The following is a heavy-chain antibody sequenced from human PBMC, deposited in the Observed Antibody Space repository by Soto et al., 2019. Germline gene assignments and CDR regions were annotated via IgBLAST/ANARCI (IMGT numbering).Heavy chain of an antibody. CDR1: LDSIWSTDYY. V-gene: IGHV4-30-4*01. D-gene: IGHD2-21*02. Sequence: QTLSLTCTVPLDSIWSTDYYSSSIRQAAGKDLELIWYVYYTGSTYNNSSPVSRLTISVDSTKNPFSLKLTPVTAAETAVYYCVRTAKEDAAAPNWFDRWGQGTQVTVSS. CDR3: VRTAKEDAAAPNWFDR. J-gene: IGHJ5*02. CDR2: VYYTGST.